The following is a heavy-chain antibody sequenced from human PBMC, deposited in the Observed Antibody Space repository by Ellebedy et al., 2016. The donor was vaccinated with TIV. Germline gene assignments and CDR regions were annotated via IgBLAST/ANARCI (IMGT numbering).Heavy chain of an antibody. CDR2: ISDRGGST. CDR3: ASDLDH. V-gene: IGHV3-23*01. J-gene: IGHJ4*02. Sequence: GGSLRLSXAASGFTFSTYAMSWVRQAPGKGLDWVLVISDRGGSTYYADSVKGRFTISRDNSENTLYLQMNSLRAEDTAVYYCASDLDHWGQGTLVTVSS. CDR1: GFTFSTYA. D-gene: IGHD6-19*01.